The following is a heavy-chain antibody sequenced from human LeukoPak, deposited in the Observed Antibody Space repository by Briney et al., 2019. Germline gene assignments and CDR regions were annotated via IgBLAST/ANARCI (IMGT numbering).Heavy chain of an antibody. CDR2: INHSGST. J-gene: IGHJ6*02. D-gene: IGHD3-10*01. V-gene: IGHV4-34*01. CDR1: GGSFSGYY. Sequence: SSETLSLTCAVYGGSFSGYYWSWIRQPPGKGLEWIGEINHSGSTNYNPSLKSRVTISVDTSKNQFSLKLSSVTAADTAVYYCARGTYYYGSGSYSRYYYGMDVWGQGTTVTVSS. CDR3: ARGTYYYGSGSYSRYYYGMDV.